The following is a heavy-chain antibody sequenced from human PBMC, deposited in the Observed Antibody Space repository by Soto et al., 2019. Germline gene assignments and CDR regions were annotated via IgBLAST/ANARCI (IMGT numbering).Heavy chain of an antibody. CDR1: GYTFNTYY. Sequence: SRPSGYTFNTYYLHWLRQAPGQALEWMGVIHPSGGGTTYAQKFLGRVTVTRDTSTTTVFMELSSLRSDDTAVYYCARGGHIAVVTASFDNWGQGTLVTVSS. CDR3: ARGGHIAVVTASFDN. CDR2: IHPSGGGT. J-gene: IGHJ4*02. D-gene: IGHD2-21*02. V-gene: IGHV1-46*02.